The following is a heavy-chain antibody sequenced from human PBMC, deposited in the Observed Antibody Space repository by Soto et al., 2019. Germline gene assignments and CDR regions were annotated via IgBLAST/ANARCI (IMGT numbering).Heavy chain of an antibody. Sequence: GGSLRLSCAASGFPFSIYAMHWVRQAPGKGLEWVAVISYDGSNKYYADSVKGRFTISRDNSKNTLYLQMNSLRAEDTAVYYCARDKRYSRSFYYYYGMDVWGHGTTVTVSS. J-gene: IGHJ6*02. V-gene: IGHV3-30-3*01. CDR2: ISYDGSNK. CDR3: ARDKRYSRSFYYYYGMDV. CDR1: GFPFSIYA. D-gene: IGHD4-4*01.